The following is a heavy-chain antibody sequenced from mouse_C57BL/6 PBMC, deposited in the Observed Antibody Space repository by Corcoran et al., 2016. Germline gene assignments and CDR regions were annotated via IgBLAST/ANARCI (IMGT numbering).Heavy chain of an antibody. Sequence: DVQLQESGPGLVKPSQSLSLTCSVTGYSITSGYYWNWIRQFPGNKLEWMGYISYDGSNNYNPSLKNQISITRDTSKNQFFLMLNSVTTEDTATYYCARDREDYGAMDYGGQGTSVTVSS. V-gene: IGHV3-6*01. CDR2: ISYDGSN. D-gene: IGHD1-1*01. CDR1: GYSITSGYY. CDR3: ARDREDYGAMDY. J-gene: IGHJ4*01.